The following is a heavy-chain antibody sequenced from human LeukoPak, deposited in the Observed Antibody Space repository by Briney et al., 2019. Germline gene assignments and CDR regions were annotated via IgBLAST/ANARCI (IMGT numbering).Heavy chain of an antibody. D-gene: IGHD2-21*02. CDR1: GFTFSSHA. V-gene: IGHV3-23*01. Sequence: PGGSLRLSCAASGFTFSSHAMSWVRQAPGKGLEWVSVISGSGGTTYYADSVKGRFTISRDNSKNSLYQQINSLRAEDTAVYYCARVKYCGVDCYSGFDYWGQGTLVTVSS. CDR2: ISGSGGTT. J-gene: IGHJ4*02. CDR3: ARVKYCGVDCYSGFDY.